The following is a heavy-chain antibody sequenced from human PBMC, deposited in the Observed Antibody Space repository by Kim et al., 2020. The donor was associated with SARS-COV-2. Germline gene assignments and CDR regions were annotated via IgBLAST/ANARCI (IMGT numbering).Heavy chain of an antibody. CDR3: AKETRYCSGGSCYYYYGMDV. J-gene: IGHJ6*02. Sequence: RFTISRDNSKNTLYLQMNSLRAEDTAVYYCAKETRYCSGGSCYYYYGMDVWGQGTTVTVSS. V-gene: IGHV3-23*01. D-gene: IGHD2-15*01.